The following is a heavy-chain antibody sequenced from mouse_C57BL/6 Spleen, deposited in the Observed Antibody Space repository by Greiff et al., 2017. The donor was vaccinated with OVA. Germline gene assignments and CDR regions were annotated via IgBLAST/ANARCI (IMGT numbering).Heavy chain of an antibody. CDR3: ARGGYDYVWFAY. J-gene: IGHJ3*01. Sequence: QVQLQQSGAELVRPGASVKLSCKASGYTFTDYYINWVKQRPGQGLEWIARIYPGSGNTYYNEKFKGKATLTAEKSSSTAYMQLSSLTSEDSAVYFCARGGYDYVWFAYWGQGTLVTVSA. CDR1: GYTFTDYY. CDR2: IYPGSGNT. D-gene: IGHD2-4*01. V-gene: IGHV1-76*01.